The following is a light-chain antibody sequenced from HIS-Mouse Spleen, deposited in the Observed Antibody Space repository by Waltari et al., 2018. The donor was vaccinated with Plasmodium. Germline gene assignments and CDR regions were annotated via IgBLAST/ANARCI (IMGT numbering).Light chain of an antibody. J-gene: IGLJ2*01. CDR2: LNRDGSH. Sequence: QLVLTQSPSASASLGASVKLTCTLSSGHSSYAIAWHQQQPEKGPRYLIKLNRDGSHSKGDGIPDRFAGSSSVAARYLTISSLQSEDEADYYCQTGGTGMGVCGGGTKLTVL. CDR1: SGHSSYA. CDR3: QTGGTGMGV. V-gene: IGLV4-69*01.